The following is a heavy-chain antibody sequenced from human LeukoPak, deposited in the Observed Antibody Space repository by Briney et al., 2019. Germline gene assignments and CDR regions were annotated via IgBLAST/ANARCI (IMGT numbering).Heavy chain of an antibody. CDR3: ARVDRYHYYLDV. CDR2: IMPLFNTA. CDR1: EGTFSSYS. J-gene: IGHJ6*03. Sequence: ASVKVSCKASEGTFSSYSITWVRQAPGQGLEWMGGIMPLFNTANYAQQFQGRVTISTDESTSTAYMELSSLRFEDTAMYYCARVDRYHYYLDVWGKGTTVTVSS. V-gene: IGHV1-69*05.